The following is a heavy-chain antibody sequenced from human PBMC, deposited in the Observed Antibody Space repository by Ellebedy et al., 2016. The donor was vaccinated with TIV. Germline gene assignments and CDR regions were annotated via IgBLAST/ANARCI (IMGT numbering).Heavy chain of an antibody. CDR2: IWFDGSLR. D-gene: IGHD6-19*01. CDR3: ARPPRSGWKSLQTYFDY. J-gene: IGHJ4*02. CDR1: GFNFNKSD. V-gene: IGHV3-33*01. Sequence: GGSLRLSCAASGFNFNKSDIHWVRQAPGKGLQWVASIWFDGSLRYYADSVKGRFTISRDNSKITVYLQMNSVGAEETAVYYCARPPRSGWKSLQTYFDYWGQGTLVSVSS.